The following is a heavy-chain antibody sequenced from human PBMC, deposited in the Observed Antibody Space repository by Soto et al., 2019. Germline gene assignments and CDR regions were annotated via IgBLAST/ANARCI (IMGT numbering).Heavy chain of an antibody. CDR3: SRESWTYHSDY. V-gene: IGHV3-33*01. CDR2: IWYDGSNR. J-gene: IGHJ4*02. Sequence: QVQLVESGGGVVQPGRSLRLSCAASGFAFSSHGMHWVRQAPGKGLEWVAGIWYDGSNRNYADSVKGRFTISRDNSKKTLYLHMNGLRAEDTAVYYCSRESWTYHSDYWGQGTLVTVSS. D-gene: IGHD1-7*01. CDR1: GFAFSSHG.